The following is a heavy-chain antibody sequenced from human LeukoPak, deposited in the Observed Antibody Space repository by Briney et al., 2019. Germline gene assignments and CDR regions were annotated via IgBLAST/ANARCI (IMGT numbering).Heavy chain of an antibody. CDR2: IYHSGST. Sequence: SETLSLTCTVSGGSISSGGYYWSWIRQPPGKGLEWIGYIYHSGSTYYNPSLKSRVTISVDRSKNQFSLKLSSVTAADTAVYYCARDSVLDVVVPAARDYYYYYYMDVWGKGTTVTVSS. CDR1: GGSISSGGYY. D-gene: IGHD2-2*01. J-gene: IGHJ6*03. V-gene: IGHV4-30-2*01. CDR3: ARDSVLDVVVPAARDYYYYYYMDV.